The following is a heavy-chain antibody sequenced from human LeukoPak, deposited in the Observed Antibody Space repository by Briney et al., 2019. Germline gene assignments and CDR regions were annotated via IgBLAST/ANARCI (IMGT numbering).Heavy chain of an antibody. Sequence: SETLSLTCAVYGGSFSGYYWSWIRQPPGKGLEWIGEINHSGSTNYNPSLKSRITISVDTSKNHFSLKLSSVTAADTAVYYCARDVGTRLPGYWGQGVLVTVSS. V-gene: IGHV4-34*01. J-gene: IGHJ4*02. CDR1: GGSFSGYY. CDR2: INHSGST. D-gene: IGHD6-6*01. CDR3: ARDVGTRLPGY.